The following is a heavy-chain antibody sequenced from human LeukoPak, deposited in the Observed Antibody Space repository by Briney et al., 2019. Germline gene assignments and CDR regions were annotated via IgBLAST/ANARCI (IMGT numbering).Heavy chain of an antibody. D-gene: IGHD1-26*01. CDR2: IYSGGST. V-gene: IGHV3-53*01. CDR1: GFTVSSNY. J-gene: IGHJ4*02. CDR3: ARDRGVFSGSYPLYSFDY. Sequence: HPGGSLRLSCAASGFTVSSNYMSWVRQAPGKGLEWVSVIYSGGSTYYADSVKGRFTISRDNSKNTLYLQMNSLRAEDTAVYYCARDRGVFSGSYPLYSFDYWGQGTLVTVSS.